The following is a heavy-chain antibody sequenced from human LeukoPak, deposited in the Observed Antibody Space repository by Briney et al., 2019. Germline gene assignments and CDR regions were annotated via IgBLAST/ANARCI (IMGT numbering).Heavy chain of an antibody. CDR2: ISWNSGSI. J-gene: IGHJ4*02. V-gene: IGHV3-9*03. Sequence: GRSLRLSCAASGFTFDDYAMHWVRQAPGKGLEWVSGISWNSGSIGYADSVKGRFTISRDNAKNSLYLQMNSLRAEDMALYYCAKGGDLYCGGDCPFDYWGQGTLVTVSS. CDR3: AKGGDLYCGGDCPFDY. CDR1: GFTFDDYA. D-gene: IGHD2-21*01.